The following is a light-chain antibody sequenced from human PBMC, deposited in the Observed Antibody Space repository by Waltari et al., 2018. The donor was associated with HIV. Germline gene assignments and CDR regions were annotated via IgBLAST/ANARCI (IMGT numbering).Light chain of an antibody. CDR3: QQYDSGPRGIT. Sequence: EIVMTQSPPTLSVSPGQRVTLSCRASQSISAKVAWYQQRPGQAPRLLIYEVGTRPTGIPARCSGSGSGTEFTLTISSLQSEDFATYFCQQYDSGPRGITFGQGTMLEIK. CDR1: QSISAK. CDR2: EVG. J-gene: IGKJ2*01. V-gene: IGKV3-15*01.